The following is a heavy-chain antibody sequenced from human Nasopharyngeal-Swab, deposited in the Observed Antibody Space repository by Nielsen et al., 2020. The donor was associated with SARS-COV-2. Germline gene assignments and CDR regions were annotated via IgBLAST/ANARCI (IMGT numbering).Heavy chain of an antibody. V-gene: IGHV3-21*05. CDR3: AREEAMVNYYYYGMDV. CDR2: ISSTSNNI. Sequence: GESLKISCAASGFSFTGYSMNWVRQAPGKGLQWVSYISSTSNNIYYADSVKGRFTISRDNAKNSLYLQMNSLRAEDTAVYYCAREEAMVNYYYYGMDVWGQGTTVTVSS. CDR1: GFSFTGYS. D-gene: IGHD5-18*01. J-gene: IGHJ6*02.